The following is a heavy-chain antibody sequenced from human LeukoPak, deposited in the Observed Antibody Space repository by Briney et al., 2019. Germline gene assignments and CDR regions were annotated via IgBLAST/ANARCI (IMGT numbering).Heavy chain of an antibody. CDR3: ATSVAVRLFDY. J-gene: IGHJ4*02. CDR2: IYSGGST. D-gene: IGHD2-2*01. V-gene: IGHV3-53*01. Sequence: PGGSLRLSCEGSGFTVSSNYMSWVRQAPGKGLEWVSVIYSGGSTYYAGSVKGRFTISKDNSKNTLYLQMNSLRAEDTAVYYCATSVAVRLFDYWGQGALVTVSS. CDR1: GFTVSSNY.